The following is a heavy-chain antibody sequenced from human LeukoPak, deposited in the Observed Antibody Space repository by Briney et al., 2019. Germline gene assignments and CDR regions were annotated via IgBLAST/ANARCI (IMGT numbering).Heavy chain of an antibody. CDR2: ISSRSSYT. CDR3: ARGEAGY. Sequence: GGSLRLSCAASGFTFETYWMHWVRQAPGKGLEWVSSISSRSSYTYYADSVKGRFTISRDNAKNSLYLQMNSLRAEDTAVYYCARGEAGYWGQGTLVTVSS. V-gene: IGHV3-21*01. CDR1: GFTFETYW. J-gene: IGHJ4*02. D-gene: IGHD6-13*01.